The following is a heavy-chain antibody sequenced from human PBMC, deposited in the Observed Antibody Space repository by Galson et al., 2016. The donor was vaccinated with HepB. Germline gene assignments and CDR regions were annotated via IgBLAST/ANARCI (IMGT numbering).Heavy chain of an antibody. CDR1: GYSFTGYY. CDR3: ARGSCSGGSCYAPAGYYYYGLDV. V-gene: IGHV1-2*04. CDR2: INPNSGGT. D-gene: IGHD2-15*01. Sequence: SCKASGYSFTGYYMHWVRQAPGQGLEWMGWINPNSGGTNYAQKFQGWVTMTRDTSISTAYMELSRLRSGDSAVYYCARGSCSGGSCYAPAGYYYYGLDVWGQGTTVTVSS. J-gene: IGHJ6*02.